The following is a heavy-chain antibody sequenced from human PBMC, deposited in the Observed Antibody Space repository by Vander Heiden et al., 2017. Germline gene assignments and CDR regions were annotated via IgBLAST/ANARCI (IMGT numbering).Heavy chain of an antibody. CDR2: IYTGGTT. Sequence: EVPLVESGGGLIQPGGSLRLSCAASGFTVSSNYMSWVRQPPGKGLEWVSVIYTGGTTYYADSVKGRFTISRDNSKNTLYLQMNSLRAEDTAVYYCARGGNSGSLRNWFDPWGRGTLVTVSS. CDR1: GFTVSSNY. D-gene: IGHD1-26*01. J-gene: IGHJ5*02. V-gene: IGHV3-53*01. CDR3: ARGGNSGSLRNWFDP.